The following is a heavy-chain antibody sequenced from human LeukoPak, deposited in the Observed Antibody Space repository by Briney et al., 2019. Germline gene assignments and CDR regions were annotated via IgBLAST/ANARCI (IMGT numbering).Heavy chain of an antibody. CDR2: IWYDGSNK. CDR3: ARDTRDYDSSGYYGGGSFDY. D-gene: IGHD3-22*01. V-gene: IGHV3-33*01. CDR1: GFTFSSYG. Sequence: GGSLRLSCAASGFTFSSYGMHWVRQAPGKGLEWVAVIWYDGSNKYYADSVKGRFTISRDNSKNTLYLQMNSLRAEDTAVYYCARDTRDYDSSGYYGGGSFDYWGQGTLVTVSS. J-gene: IGHJ4*02.